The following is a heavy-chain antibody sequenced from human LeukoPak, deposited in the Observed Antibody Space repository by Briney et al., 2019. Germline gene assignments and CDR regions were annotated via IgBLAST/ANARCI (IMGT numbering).Heavy chain of an antibody. D-gene: IGHD6-13*01. Sequence: SQTLSLTCTVSGGSISSGSYYWSWIRQPAGKGLEWIGRIYTSGSTNYNPSLKSRVTISVDTSKNQFSLKLSSVTAADTAVYYCASGSAAQGGDYFDYWGQGTLVTVSS. CDR3: ASGSAAQGGDYFDY. CDR2: IYTSGST. CDR1: GGSISSGSYY. J-gene: IGHJ4*02. V-gene: IGHV4-61*02.